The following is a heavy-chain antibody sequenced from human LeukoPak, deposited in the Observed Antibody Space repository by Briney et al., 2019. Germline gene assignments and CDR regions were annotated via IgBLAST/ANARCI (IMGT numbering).Heavy chain of an antibody. CDR3: ARLRKVVVAAKGGGYFDY. D-gene: IGHD2-15*01. CDR2: ISGSGGST. J-gene: IGHJ4*02. CDR1: GFTFSSYA. Sequence: GGSLRLSCAASGFTFSSYAMSWVRQAPGKGLEWVSAISGSGGSTYYADSVKGRFTISRDNSKNTLYLQMNSLRAEDTAVYYCARLRKVVVAAKGGGYFDYWGQGTLVTVSS. V-gene: IGHV3-23*01.